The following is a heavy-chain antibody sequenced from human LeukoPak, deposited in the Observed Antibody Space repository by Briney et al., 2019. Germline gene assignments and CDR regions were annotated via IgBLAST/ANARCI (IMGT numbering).Heavy chain of an antibody. J-gene: IGHJ4*02. D-gene: IGHD3-22*01. CDR2: IYSGGST. Sequence: PGGSLRLSCAASGFTVSSNYMSWVRQAPGKGLEWVSVIYSGGSTYYADSVKGRFTISRDNSKNTLYLQMNSLRAEDTAVYYCARDLSFYDSSGYYPYYFDYWGQGTLVTVSS. CDR3: ARDLSFYDSSGYYPYYFDY. V-gene: IGHV3-66*01. CDR1: GFTVSSNY.